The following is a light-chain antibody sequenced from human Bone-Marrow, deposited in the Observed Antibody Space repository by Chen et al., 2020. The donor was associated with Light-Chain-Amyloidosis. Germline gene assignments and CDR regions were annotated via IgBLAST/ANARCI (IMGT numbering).Light chain of an antibody. Sequence: SYVLTQPSSVSVAPGQTATIACGGNNIGSTSVHWYQQTPGQAPLLVVYDERARPSRIPERLSGSNSGNTATLTISRVEAGDEADDYCQVWDRTSDRPVFGGGTKLTVL. J-gene: IGLJ3*02. CDR1: NIGSTS. V-gene: IGLV3-21*02. CDR3: QVWDRTSDRPV. CDR2: DER.